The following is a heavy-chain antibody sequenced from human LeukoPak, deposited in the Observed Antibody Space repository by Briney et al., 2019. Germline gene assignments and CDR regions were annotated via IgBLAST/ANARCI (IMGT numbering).Heavy chain of an antibody. CDR3: ARGRNWNTRGWFDP. D-gene: IGHD1/OR15-1a*01. CDR1: GGSFSGYY. J-gene: IGHJ5*02. V-gene: IGHV4-34*01. Sequence: SETLSLTCAVYGGSFSGYYWSWIRQPPGRGLEWIGEINHSGSTNYNPSLKSRVTISVDTSKNQFSLKLSSVTAADTAVYYCARGRNWNTRGWFDPWGQGTLVTVSS. CDR2: INHSGST.